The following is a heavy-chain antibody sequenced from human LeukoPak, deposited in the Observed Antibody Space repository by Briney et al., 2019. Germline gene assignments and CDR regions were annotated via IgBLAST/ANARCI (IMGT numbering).Heavy chain of an antibody. V-gene: IGHV3-33*01. J-gene: IGHJ6*02. D-gene: IGHD3-10*01. CDR1: GFNFSSYG. CDR3: ARDKVRYYYYYYGMDV. Sequence: GGSLRLSCAASGFNFSSYGMHWVRQVPGKGLEWVAVIWYDGSNKYYADSVKGRFTISRDNSKNTLYLQMNSLRAEDTAVYYCARDKVRYYYYYYGMDVWGQGTTVTVSS. CDR2: IWYDGSNK.